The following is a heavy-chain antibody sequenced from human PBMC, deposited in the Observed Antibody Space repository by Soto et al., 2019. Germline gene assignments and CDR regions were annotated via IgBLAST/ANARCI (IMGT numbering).Heavy chain of an antibody. CDR1: GGSISSYY. D-gene: IGHD3-10*01. CDR3: ARSLLWFGEAFYYYYYMDV. Sequence: SETLSLTCTVSGGSISSYYWSWIRQPPGKGLEWIGYIYYSGSTNYNPSLKSRVTISVDTSKNQFSLKLSSVTAADTAVYYCARSLLWFGEAFYYYYYMDVWGKGTTVTVSS. V-gene: IGHV4-59*01. CDR2: IYYSGST. J-gene: IGHJ6*03.